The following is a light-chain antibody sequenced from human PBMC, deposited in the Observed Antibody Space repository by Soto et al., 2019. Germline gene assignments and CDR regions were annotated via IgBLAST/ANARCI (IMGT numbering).Light chain of an antibody. Sequence: ELKQSPGALSLSPGQTATPLRTSSQTLSNPSVAWIQQKPGQPPRLLIYGASHWASGISERFGGSGSGSEFTLTSSGLEPEDSSVYYGQYYGDSPTFGQGTKVDIK. CDR1: QTLSNPS. V-gene: IGKV3-20*01. CDR3: QYYGDSPT. CDR2: GAS. J-gene: IGKJ1*01.